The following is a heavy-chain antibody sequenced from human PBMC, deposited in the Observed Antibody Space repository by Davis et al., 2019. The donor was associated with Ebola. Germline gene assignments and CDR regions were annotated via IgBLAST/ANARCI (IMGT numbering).Heavy chain of an antibody. CDR2: MSYYSVTT. Sequence: PSETLSLTCTVSGGSLSSDNYFWGWIRQSPGKGLEWIGSMSYYSVTTFYNPSLKSRVAISIDTSKNQFSLKLTSVTTADTAVYYCTRDNPRSWNYDYWGQGALVTVSS. D-gene: IGHD1-7*01. CDR1: GGSLSSDNYF. CDR3: TRDNPRSWNYDY. V-gene: IGHV4-39*07. J-gene: IGHJ4*02.